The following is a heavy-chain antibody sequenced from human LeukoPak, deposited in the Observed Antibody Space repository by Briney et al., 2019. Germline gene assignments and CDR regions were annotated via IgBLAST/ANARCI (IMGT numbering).Heavy chain of an antibody. D-gene: IGHD3-16*01. J-gene: IGHJ3*01. Sequence: GGPLRLSCVASGFTISSNYMSWVRQAPGKGLEWVSSIYSGGSTYHADSVKGRFTISRHTSENTLYLQMNSLRADDTAVYYCARRTYYSDAFDVWGQGTMVTVSS. CDR2: IYSGGST. V-gene: IGHV3-53*04. CDR3: ARRTYYSDAFDV. CDR1: GFTISSNY.